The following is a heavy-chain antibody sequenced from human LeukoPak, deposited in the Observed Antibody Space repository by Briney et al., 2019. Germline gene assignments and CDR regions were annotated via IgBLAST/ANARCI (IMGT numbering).Heavy chain of an antibody. D-gene: IGHD2-8*01. CDR2: ISTYNGNT. J-gene: IGHJ4*02. Sequence: ASVTVSCKASGYSFTIYGITWVRQAPGQGLERMGWISTYNGNTKYAQNLQGRVTMTTDTSTSTAYMELRSLRSDDTAVYYCARDPNQYEAVHAFHYWGQGTLVTVSS. CDR3: ARDPNQYEAVHAFHY. CDR1: GYSFTIYG. V-gene: IGHV1-18*01.